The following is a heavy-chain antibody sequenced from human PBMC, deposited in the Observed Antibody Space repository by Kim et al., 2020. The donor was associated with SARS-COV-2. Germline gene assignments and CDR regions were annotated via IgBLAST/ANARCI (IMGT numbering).Heavy chain of an antibody. CDR2: IYYSGST. D-gene: IGHD6-6*01. Sequence: SETLSLTCTVSGGSISSGGYYWSWIRQHPGKGLEWIGYIYYSGSTYYNPSLKSRVTISVDTSKNQFSLKLSSVTAADTAVYYCARDRPVLAARPSAFDIWGQGTMVTVSS. CDR1: GGSISSGGYY. CDR3: ARDRPVLAARPSAFDI. J-gene: IGHJ3*02. V-gene: IGHV4-31*03.